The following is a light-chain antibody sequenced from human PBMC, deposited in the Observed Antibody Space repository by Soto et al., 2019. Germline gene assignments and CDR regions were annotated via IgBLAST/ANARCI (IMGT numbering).Light chain of an antibody. Sequence: EMGLTQSPATLSLSQGERATLSCGASQGVSTGTLAWYQKKPGQAPRLLIYGASSRATGIPYRFSGSGSGTDFTLTISRLEPEDFAVYYCQQYGSSPVTFGQGTKLEIK. CDR2: GAS. J-gene: IGKJ2*01. V-gene: IGKV3-20*01. CDR1: QGVSTGT. CDR3: QQYGSSPVT.